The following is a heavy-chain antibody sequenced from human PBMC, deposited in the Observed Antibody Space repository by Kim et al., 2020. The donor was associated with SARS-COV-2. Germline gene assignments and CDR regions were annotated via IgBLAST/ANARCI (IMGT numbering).Heavy chain of an antibody. V-gene: IGHV3-30*01. Sequence: YAESVKCRITISRDNSKNTLYLQMNSRRAEDTAVYYCARDSRVGVYSYLDDWGQGTLVTVSS. J-gene: IGHJ4*02. D-gene: IGHD2-8*01. CDR3: ARDSRVGVYSYLDD.